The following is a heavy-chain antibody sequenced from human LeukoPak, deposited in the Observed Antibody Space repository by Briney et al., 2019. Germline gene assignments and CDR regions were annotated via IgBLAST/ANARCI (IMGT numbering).Heavy chain of an antibody. CDR1: GFTFSSHA. Sequence: GGSLRLSCAASGFTFSSHAMSWVRQAPGKGLEWVSAISGSGITTYYADSVKGRFTISRDNSKNTMYLQMNSLRADDTAVYYCAKDVRAGGQGTLVTVSS. V-gene: IGHV3-23*01. CDR2: ISGSGITT. J-gene: IGHJ4*02. CDR3: AKDVRA.